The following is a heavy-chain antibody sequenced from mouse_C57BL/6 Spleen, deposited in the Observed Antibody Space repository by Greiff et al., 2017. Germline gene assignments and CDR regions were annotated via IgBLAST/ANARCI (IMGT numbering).Heavy chain of an antibody. D-gene: IGHD1-1*01. Sequence: VQLQQPGAELVRPGTSVKLSCKASGYTFTSYWMHRVKQRPGQGLEWIGVIDPSDSYTNYNQKFKGKATLTVDTSSSTAYMQLSSLTSEDSAVYYCARGGITTVVEDYFDYWGQGTTLTVSS. J-gene: IGHJ2*01. CDR3: ARGGITTVVEDYFDY. V-gene: IGHV1-59*01. CDR1: GYTFTSYW. CDR2: IDPSDSYT.